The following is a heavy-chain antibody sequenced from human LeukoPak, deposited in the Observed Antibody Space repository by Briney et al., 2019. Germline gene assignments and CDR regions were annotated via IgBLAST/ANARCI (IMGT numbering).Heavy chain of an antibody. CDR2: ISGSGGST. CDR1: GFTFSSYA. D-gene: IGHD3-3*01. J-gene: IGHJ6*02. Sequence: GSLRLSCAASGFTFSSYAMSWVRQAPGKGLEWVSAISGSGGSTYYADSVKGRFTISRDNSKNTLYLQMNSLRAEDTAVYYCAKDTIFGVVISRYYYYYGMDVWGQGTTVTVSS. CDR3: AKDTIFGVVISRYYYYYGMDV. V-gene: IGHV3-23*01.